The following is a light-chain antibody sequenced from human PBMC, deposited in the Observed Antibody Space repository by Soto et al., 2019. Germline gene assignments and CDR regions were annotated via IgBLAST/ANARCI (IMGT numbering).Light chain of an antibody. Sequence: EDELKQSPGTMSLSPGERATLSCRASQNIRGNELAWYQQKPGQAPRLLIYRGSSRATGIPDRFSGRGSGTDFTLTISRLEPEDFAVYYCQDYGTSAPWTFGQGTKVEIK. V-gene: IGKV3-20*01. CDR3: QDYGTSAPWT. J-gene: IGKJ1*01. CDR1: QNIRGNE. CDR2: RGS.